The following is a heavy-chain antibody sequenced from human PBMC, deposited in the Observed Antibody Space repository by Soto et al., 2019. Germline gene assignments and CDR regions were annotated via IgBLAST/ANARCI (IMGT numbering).Heavy chain of an antibody. CDR2: ISSSGSTI. Sequence: GGSLRLSCAASGFTFSDYYMSWIRQAPGKGLEWVSYISSSGSTIYYADSVKGRFTISRDNAKNSLYLQMDSLRAEDTAVYYCARDDQYSSSSLIYYYYGMDVWGQGTTVTVSS. CDR1: GFTFSDYY. CDR3: ARDDQYSSSSLIYYYYGMDV. V-gene: IGHV3-11*01. D-gene: IGHD6-6*01. J-gene: IGHJ6*02.